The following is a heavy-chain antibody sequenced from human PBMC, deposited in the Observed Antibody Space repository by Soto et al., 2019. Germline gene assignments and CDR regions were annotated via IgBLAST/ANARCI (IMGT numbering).Heavy chain of an antibody. D-gene: IGHD1-26*01. CDR3: ARIWEVGARTTYGMDV. CDR2: IWYDGSNK. CDR1: GFTFSSYG. Sequence: QVQLVESGGGVVQPGRSLRLSCAASGFTFSSYGMHWVRQAPGKGLEWVAVIWYDGSNKYYADSVKGRFTISRDNSKNTLYLQMNSLRAEDTAVYYCARIWEVGARTTYGMDVWGQGTTVTVSS. V-gene: IGHV3-33*01. J-gene: IGHJ6*02.